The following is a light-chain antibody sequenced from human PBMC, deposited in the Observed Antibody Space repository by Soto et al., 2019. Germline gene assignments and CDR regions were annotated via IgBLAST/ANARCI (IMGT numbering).Light chain of an antibody. J-gene: IGLJ1*01. CDR3: CSYTPSNTPQIV. CDR1: SSDVGGYNY. V-gene: IGLV2-14*01. Sequence: QSVLTQPASVSGSPGRSITISCTGTSSDVGGYNYVSWYQQHPGKAPKFMIYDVSNRPSGVSNRFSGSKSGNTASLTISGRKAEDEADYYCCSYTPSNTPQIVFGSGTKVTVL. CDR2: DVS.